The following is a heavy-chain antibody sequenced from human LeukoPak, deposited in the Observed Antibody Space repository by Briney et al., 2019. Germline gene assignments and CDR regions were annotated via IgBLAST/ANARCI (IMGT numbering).Heavy chain of an antibody. CDR3: ARMVRSSGWYGDY. D-gene: IGHD6-19*01. CDR2: IYYSGST. Sequence: PSETLSLTCTVSGGSISSSNYYWGWIRQPPGKGLEWIGSIYYSGSTYYNPSLKSRVTISVDTSKNQFSLKLSSVTAADTAVYFCARMVRSSGWYGDYWGQGTLVTVSS. CDR1: GGSISSSNYY. V-gene: IGHV4-39*07. J-gene: IGHJ4*02.